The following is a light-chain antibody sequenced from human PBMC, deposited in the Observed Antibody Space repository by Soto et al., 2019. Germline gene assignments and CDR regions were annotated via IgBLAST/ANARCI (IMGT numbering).Light chain of an antibody. CDR1: SSDVGSYDL. J-gene: IGLJ1*01. Sequence: QSVLTQPASVSWSPGRSITISCTGTSSDVGSYDLVSWYQQHPGKAPKLMIYEDSKRPSGVSTRFSGSKSGNTASLTISGLQAGDEADYYCCSYAGSRTYVFGTGTKVTVL. CDR2: EDS. V-gene: IGLV2-23*01. CDR3: CSYAGSRTYV.